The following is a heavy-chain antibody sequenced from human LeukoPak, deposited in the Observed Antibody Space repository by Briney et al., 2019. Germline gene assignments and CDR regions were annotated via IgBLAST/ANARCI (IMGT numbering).Heavy chain of an antibody. J-gene: IGHJ2*01. V-gene: IGHV4-59*01. D-gene: IGHD6-19*01. CDR2: IYYSGST. CDR1: GDSISSYY. CDR3: ARGFPGWDRYFDL. Sequence: SETLSLTCTVSGDSISSYYWSWIRQPPGKGLEWIGYIYYSGSTIYNPSLKSRVTISVDTSKNQFSLKLSSVTAADTAVYYCARGFPGWDRYFDLWGRGTLVTVSS.